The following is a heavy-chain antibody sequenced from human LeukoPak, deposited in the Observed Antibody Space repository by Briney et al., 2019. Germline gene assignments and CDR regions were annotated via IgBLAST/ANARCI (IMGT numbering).Heavy chain of an antibody. CDR2: ISDSGGST. V-gene: IGHV3-23*01. Sequence: GGSLRLSCVTSGFTFSGHAMSWVRQTPGRGLEWVSAISDSGGSTFYADSVKGRFTISRDNSKNTLFLDMNSLRAEDTAMYYCARALYYDLLTGYYATSAFDFWGQGTLVTVSS. CDR1: GFTFSGHA. D-gene: IGHD3-9*01. CDR3: ARALYYDLLTGYYATSAFDF. J-gene: IGHJ4*02.